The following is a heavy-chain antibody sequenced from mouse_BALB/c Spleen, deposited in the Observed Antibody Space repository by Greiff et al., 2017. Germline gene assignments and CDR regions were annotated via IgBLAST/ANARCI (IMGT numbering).Heavy chain of an antibody. V-gene: IGHV1-69*02. J-gene: IGHJ2*01. D-gene: IGHD1-1*01. Sequence: VKLQQPGAELVKPGAPVKLSCKASGYTFTSYWMNWVKQRPGRGLEWIGRIDPSDSETHYNQKFKDKATLTVDKSSSTAYIQLSSLTSEDSAVYYWARLAHYYGSCFDYWGQGTTLTVSS. CDR1: GYTFTSYW. CDR3: ARLAHYYGSCFDY. CDR2: IDPSDSET.